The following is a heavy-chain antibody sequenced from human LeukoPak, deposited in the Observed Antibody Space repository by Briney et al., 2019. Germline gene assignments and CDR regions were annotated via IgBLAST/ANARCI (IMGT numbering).Heavy chain of an antibody. V-gene: IGHV3-48*03. D-gene: IGHD3-9*01. CDR2: ISSSGSTI. CDR1: GYTFSSYE. CDR3: ARGTGTLTGCTLDY. J-gene: IGHJ4*02. Sequence: GGSLRLSCAASGYTFSSYEMNWVRQAPGKGLEWVSYISSSGSTIYYADSVKGRFTISRDNAKNSLYLQMYSLRAEDTAVYYCARGTGTLTGCTLDYWGQGTLVTVSS.